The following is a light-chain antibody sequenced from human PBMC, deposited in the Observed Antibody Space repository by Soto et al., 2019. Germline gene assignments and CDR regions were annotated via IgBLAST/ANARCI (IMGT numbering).Light chain of an antibody. CDR2: GAS. CDR1: QSVNSAY. Sequence: EIVLTQSPGTLSLSPGDRATLSCRASQSVNSAYLAWYQQKPGQAPRLLIYGASSRFTGVPDRFGGSGSGTDFTLTISRLEPEDCAVYYCQKYYSCPRFGEGTKVEIK. CDR3: QKYYSCPR. J-gene: IGKJ1*01. V-gene: IGKV3-20*01.